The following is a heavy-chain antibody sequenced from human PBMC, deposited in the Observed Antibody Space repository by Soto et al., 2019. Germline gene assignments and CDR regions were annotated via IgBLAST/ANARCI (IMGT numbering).Heavy chain of an antibody. CDR1: GFTLTNYA. Sequence: QVQLVESGGGVVQPGRSLRLSCAASGFTLTNYAMHWVRQAPGKGLEWLGVISDDGDNKYYADSVKGRLTISRDNSNNTLYLQMNSLRPEDMAVYYCARDRYSSSTLFDSWGKGTLVTVSS. CDR3: ARDRYSSSTLFDS. CDR2: ISDDGDNK. D-gene: IGHD6-6*01. V-gene: IGHV3-30-3*01. J-gene: IGHJ4*02.